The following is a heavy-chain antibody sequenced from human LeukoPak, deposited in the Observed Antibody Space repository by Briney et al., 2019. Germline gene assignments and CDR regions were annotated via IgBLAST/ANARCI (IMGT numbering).Heavy chain of an antibody. J-gene: IGHJ4*02. CDR3: ARALVTAILYED. Sequence: PSETLSLTCSVSDGSVSSGSYYWSWIRQPPGKGLEWIGYIYYSGSTNYNPSLKSRVTISVDTSKNQFSLKLSSVTAADTAVYYCARALVTAILYEDWGQGTLVTVSS. V-gene: IGHV4-61*01. D-gene: IGHD2-21*02. CDR2: IYYSGST. CDR1: DGSVSSGSYY.